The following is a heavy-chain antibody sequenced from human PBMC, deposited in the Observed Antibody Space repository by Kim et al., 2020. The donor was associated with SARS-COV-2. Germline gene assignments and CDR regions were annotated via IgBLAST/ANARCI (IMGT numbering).Heavy chain of an antibody. CDR3: AKSSIVAADQLYNWFDP. J-gene: IGHJ5*02. CDR2: ISWNSGSI. V-gene: IGHV3-9*01. D-gene: IGHD2-15*01. Sequence: GGSLRLSCAASGFTFGDYAMHWVRQAPGKGLECVSGISWNSGSIGYADSVKGRFTISRDNAKNSLYLQMNSLRAEDTALYYCAKSSIVAADQLYNWFDPWGQGTLVTVSS. CDR1: GFTFGDYA.